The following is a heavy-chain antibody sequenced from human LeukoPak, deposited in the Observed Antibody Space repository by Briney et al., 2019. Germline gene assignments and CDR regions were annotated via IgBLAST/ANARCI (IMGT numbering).Heavy chain of an antibody. CDR2: ISYDGSNK. CDR3: ARDDPHLLLPAYYYYGMDV. Sequence: GGSLRLSCAASGFTFSSYGMHWVRQAPGKGLEWVAVISYDGSNKYYADSVKGRFTISRDNSKNTLYLQMNSLRAEDTAVYYCARDDPHLLLPAYYYYGMDVWGQGTTVTVSS. J-gene: IGHJ6*02. CDR1: GFTFSSYG. V-gene: IGHV3-30*03. D-gene: IGHD3-22*01.